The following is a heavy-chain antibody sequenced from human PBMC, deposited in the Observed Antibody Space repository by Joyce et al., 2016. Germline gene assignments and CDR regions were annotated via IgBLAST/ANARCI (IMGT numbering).Heavy chain of an antibody. CDR3: ARHRPERLDTFFDI. CDR1: GLTVSFNY. J-gene: IGHJ3*02. V-gene: IGHV3-53*01. Sequence: EVQLVESGGGLIQPGGSLRLSCAASGLTVSFNYMAWVLQAPGKGLEWVSIIHSGGSTYYADSVKGRFFISRDNPKNTVYLQMNSLRTEDTAVYYCARHRPERLDTFFDIWGQGTVVTVSS. CDR2: IHSGGST. D-gene: IGHD1-14*01.